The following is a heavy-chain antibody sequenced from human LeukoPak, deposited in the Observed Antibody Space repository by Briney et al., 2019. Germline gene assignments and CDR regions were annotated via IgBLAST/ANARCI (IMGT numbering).Heavy chain of an antibody. V-gene: IGHV3-33*01. CDR2: IWYDGSNK. D-gene: IGHD2-21*02. CDR1: GFNFCTYG. CDR3: ASAVGDYDFYYGTEV. Sequence: GRSLRLSCAASGFNFCTYGMHWVRQAPGKGLEWVAVIWYDGSNKYYADSVKGRFTISRDNSKNTLYLQMNSLRAEDTAVYYCASAVGDYDFYYGTEVTGQRTTVTVSS. J-gene: IGHJ6*01.